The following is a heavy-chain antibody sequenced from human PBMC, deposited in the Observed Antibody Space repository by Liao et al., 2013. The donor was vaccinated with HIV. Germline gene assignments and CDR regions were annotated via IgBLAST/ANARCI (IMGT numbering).Heavy chain of an antibody. CDR3: ASGWGTSHKRGFDL. Sequence: QVQLQESGPGLVKPSETLSLTCTVSGVSITSYYWSWIRQPPGKGLEWIGYIHYSGSTNYNPSLKSRVTISIDTSKKQFSLKLTSVTAADTAVYYCASGWGTSHKRGFDLWGQGTLATVSS. J-gene: IGHJ4*02. V-gene: IGHV4-59*01. CDR2: IHYSGST. CDR1: GVSITSYY. D-gene: IGHD2-2*01.